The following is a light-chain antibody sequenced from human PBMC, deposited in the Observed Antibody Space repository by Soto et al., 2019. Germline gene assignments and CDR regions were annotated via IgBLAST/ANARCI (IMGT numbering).Light chain of an antibody. CDR2: GAS. V-gene: IGKV3-15*01. J-gene: IGKJ5*01. Sequence: PGERAALSRRASQSVSSYLAWYQQKPGQAPRLLIYGASIRATDIPARFSGSGSGTEFTLTISSLQPEDFALFYCQQYSNSPYTFGQGTRLEI. CDR3: QQYSNSPYT. CDR1: QSVSSY.